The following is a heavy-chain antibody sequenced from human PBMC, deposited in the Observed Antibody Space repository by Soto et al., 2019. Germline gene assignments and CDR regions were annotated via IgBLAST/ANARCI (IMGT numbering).Heavy chain of an antibody. Sequence: PGGSLRLSCAASGFTFGDYGMHWVRQAPGKGLEWVSGISWNSGRIDYADSVKGRFTISRDNAKNSLFLQMNSLRAEDTAVYYCAKGEGCYVYYMDVWGKGTTVTVSS. V-gene: IGHV3-9*01. CDR1: GFTFGDYG. CDR3: AKGEGCYVYYMDV. D-gene: IGHD2-15*01. J-gene: IGHJ6*03. CDR2: ISWNSGRI.